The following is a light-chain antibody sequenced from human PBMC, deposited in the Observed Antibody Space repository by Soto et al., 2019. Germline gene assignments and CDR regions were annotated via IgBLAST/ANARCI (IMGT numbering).Light chain of an antibody. CDR2: AAS. CDR3: QKYNSAPHT. Sequence: DIQMTQSPSPLSASVGDRVTITCRANQGISNYLAWYQQKPGKVPKLLIYAASTLQSGVPSRFSGSGSGTDFTLTISSLQPEDVATYYCQKYNSAPHTFGPGTKVDIK. V-gene: IGKV1-27*01. J-gene: IGKJ3*01. CDR1: QGISNY.